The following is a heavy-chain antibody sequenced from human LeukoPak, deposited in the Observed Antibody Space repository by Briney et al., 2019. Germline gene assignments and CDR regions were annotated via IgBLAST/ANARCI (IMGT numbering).Heavy chain of an antibody. CDR3: TREGGEGDYTAFDL. CDR1: GFIFSAYI. CDR2: IKKKNAGYTT. V-gene: IGHV3-72*01. J-gene: IGHJ3*01. Sequence: GSLRLSCAASGFIFSAYILDWVRQAPGKGLEGIGRIKKKNAGYTTEYAASVKGRFVVSRDDSKDSVFLQMNSLETEDTAVYYCTREGGEGDYTAFDLWGQGTMVTVSS. D-gene: IGHD3-3*01.